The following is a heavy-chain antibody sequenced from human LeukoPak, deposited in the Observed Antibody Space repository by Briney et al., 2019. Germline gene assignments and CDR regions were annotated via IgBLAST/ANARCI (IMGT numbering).Heavy chain of an antibody. CDR2: INPNSGGT. Sequence: GASVKVSCKASGYTFTGYYMHWVRQAPGQGLEWMGWINPNSGGTNYAQKFQGRVTMTRDTSISTAYMELSRLRSDDTAVYYCARGPDIVVVPAAIPFLYWFDPWGQGTLVTVSS. J-gene: IGHJ5*02. V-gene: IGHV1-2*02. CDR3: ARGPDIVVVPAAIPFLYWFDP. CDR1: GYTFTGYY. D-gene: IGHD2-2*01.